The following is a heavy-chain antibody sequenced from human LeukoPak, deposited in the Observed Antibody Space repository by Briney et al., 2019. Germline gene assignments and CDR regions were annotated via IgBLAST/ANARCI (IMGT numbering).Heavy chain of an antibody. CDR1: GFTFSSFT. D-gene: IGHD2-2*01. J-gene: IGHJ3*01. CDR3: ARDQGYCTSASCRGDAFDV. V-gene: IGHV3-48*04. Sequence: GGSLRLSCAATGFTFSSFTMNWVRQAPGKGLEWVSSISGTTDTIYYADSVKGRFTISRDNAKNSLSLQMNSLRAEDTAVYYCARDQGYCTSASCRGDAFDVWGQGSMVSVSS. CDR2: ISGTTDTI.